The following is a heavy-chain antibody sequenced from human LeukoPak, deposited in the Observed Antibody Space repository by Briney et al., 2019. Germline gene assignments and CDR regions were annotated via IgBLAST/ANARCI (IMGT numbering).Heavy chain of an antibody. J-gene: IGHJ4*02. CDR3: SRGPSTTLTHY. CDR1: GFALGRYW. CDR2: IKPDGSRK. V-gene: IGHV3-7*01. D-gene: IGHD1-1*01. Sequence: GGSLRLSCAASGFALGRYWMTWVRQAPGKGLEWVGNIKPDGSRKQYVDSVKGRFTISRDNAMNSLDLEMSGLRVEDTAVYYCSRGPSTTLTHYWGQGTLVTVSS.